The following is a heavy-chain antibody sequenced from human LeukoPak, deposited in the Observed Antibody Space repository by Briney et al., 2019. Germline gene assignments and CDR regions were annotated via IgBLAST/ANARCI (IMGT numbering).Heavy chain of an antibody. CDR2: INHSGGT. V-gene: IGHV4-34*01. J-gene: IGHJ4*02. D-gene: IGHD3-16*01. Sequence: PSETLSLTCAVSGGSFSGYYWSWIRQPPGKGLEWIGEINHSGGTNYNPSLKSRVTISVDTSKNQFSLKLSSVTAADTAVYYCARGNRGGTFDYWGQGTLVTVSS. CDR1: GGSFSGYY. CDR3: ARGNRGGTFDY.